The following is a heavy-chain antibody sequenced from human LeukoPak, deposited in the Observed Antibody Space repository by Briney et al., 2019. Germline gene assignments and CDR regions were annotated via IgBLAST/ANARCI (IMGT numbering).Heavy chain of an antibody. CDR3: TRGASNAFDI. J-gene: IGHJ3*02. Sequence: PGGSLRLSCAASGFTFSSYWMNWVRQAPGKGLEWVANIKQDGNEKYYVDSVKGRFTISRDNAKNSLYLQMNSLRAEDTAVYYCTRGASNAFDIWGQGTMVTVSS. D-gene: IGHD2/OR15-2a*01. CDR1: GFTFSSYW. V-gene: IGHV3-7*01. CDR2: IKQDGNEK.